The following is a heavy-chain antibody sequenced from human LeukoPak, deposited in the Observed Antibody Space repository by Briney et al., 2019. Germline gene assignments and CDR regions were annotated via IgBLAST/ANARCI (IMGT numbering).Heavy chain of an antibody. D-gene: IGHD3-9*01. CDR3: AREGLRYFDWLYSYYFDY. CDR2: IYTAGTT. Sequence: PGGSLRLSCAASGFIVNSYYMSWFRQAPGKGLEWVSVIYTAGTTHYADSVKGRFTISRDNSKNTLYLQMNSLRAEDTAVYYCAREGLRYFDWLYSYYFDYWGQGTLVTVSS. CDR1: GFIVNSYY. V-gene: IGHV3-53*05. J-gene: IGHJ4*02.